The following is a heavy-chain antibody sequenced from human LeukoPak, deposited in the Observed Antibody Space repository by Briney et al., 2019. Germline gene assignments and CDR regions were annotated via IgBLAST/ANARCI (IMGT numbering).Heavy chain of an antibody. CDR3: AKDRTKYSGYVHFDY. CDR1: GFTFSNYA. Sequence: PGGSLRLSWVASGFTFSNYAMSWVRQAPGKGLEWVSSFSGSGDSTNYADSVKGRFTISRDNSKNTLYLQMNSLRAEDTAVYYCAKDRTKYSGYVHFDYWGQGTLVTVSS. D-gene: IGHD5-12*01. J-gene: IGHJ4*02. CDR2: FSGSGDST. V-gene: IGHV3-23*01.